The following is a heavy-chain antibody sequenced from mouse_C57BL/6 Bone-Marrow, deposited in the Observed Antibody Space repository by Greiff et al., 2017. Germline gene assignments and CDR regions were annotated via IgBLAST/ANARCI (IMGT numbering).Heavy chain of an antibody. J-gene: IGHJ1*03. Sequence: VQLQQPGAELVRPGSSVKLSCKASGYTFTSYWMHWVKQRPIQGLEWIGNIDPSDSETHYNQKFKDKATLTVDKSSSTAYMQLSSLTSEDSAVYYCARKGSITTVVAKGWYFDVWGTGTTVTVSS. CDR3: ARKGSITTVVAKGWYFDV. CDR1: GYTFTSYW. V-gene: IGHV1-52*01. D-gene: IGHD1-1*01. CDR2: IDPSDSET.